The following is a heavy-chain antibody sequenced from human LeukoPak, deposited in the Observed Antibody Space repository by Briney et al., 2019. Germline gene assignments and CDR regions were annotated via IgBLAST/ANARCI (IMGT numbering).Heavy chain of an antibody. J-gene: IGHJ5*02. CDR2: IYYSGST. D-gene: IGHD6-25*01. Sequence: SETLPLTCTVSGGSISSYYWSWIRQPPGKGLEWIGYIYYSGSTNYNPSLKSRVTISVDTSKNQFSLKLSSVTAADTAVYYCARTPWGIAAYNWFDPWGQGTLVTVSS. CDR3: ARTPWGIAAYNWFDP. CDR1: GGSISSYY. V-gene: IGHV4-59*01.